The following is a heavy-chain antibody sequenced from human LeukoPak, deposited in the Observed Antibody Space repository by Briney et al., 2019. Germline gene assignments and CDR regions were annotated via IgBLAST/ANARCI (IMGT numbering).Heavy chain of an antibody. D-gene: IGHD5-18*01. CDR1: GYSISSGFY. CDR3: ARVYIYGRSYFDY. Sequence: SETLSLTCTVSGYSISSGFYWGWIRQPPGKGLEWIGTIYHGGGANYNPSLKSRVTISVDTSKNQFSLNLSSVTAADTAVYYCARVYIYGRSYFDYWGQGTLVTVSS. V-gene: IGHV4-38-2*02. J-gene: IGHJ4*02. CDR2: IYHGGGA.